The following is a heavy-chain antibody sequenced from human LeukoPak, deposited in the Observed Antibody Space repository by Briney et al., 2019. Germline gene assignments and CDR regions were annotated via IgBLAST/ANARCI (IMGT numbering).Heavy chain of an antibody. CDR2: IRYDGSNK. J-gene: IGHJ4*02. D-gene: IGHD5-18*01. CDR1: GFTFSSYG. V-gene: IGHV3-30*02. CDR3: AKDTVDTAMVPDY. Sequence: GGSLRLSCAASGFTFSSYGMHWVRQAPGKGLEWVAFIRYDGSNKYYADSVKGRFTISRDNSKNTLYLQMNSLRAEDTAVYYCAKDTVDTAMVPDYWGQGTLVTVSS.